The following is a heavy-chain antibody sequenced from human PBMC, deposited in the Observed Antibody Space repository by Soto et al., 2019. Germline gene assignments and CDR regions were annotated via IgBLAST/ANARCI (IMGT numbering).Heavy chain of an antibody. CDR3: ARDQSAFRYFDY. CDR2: IHYSGST. CDR1: GDSISGGDYY. V-gene: IGHV4-30-4*01. J-gene: IGHJ4*03. Sequence: QVQLQESGPGLVKPSETLSLTCSVSGDSISGGDYYWSWIRQPPGEALEWIGHIHYSGSTYYNASLKHRLTLSLDTSKNQFSLNLNSVTAADTAVYYCARDQSAFRYFDYWGQGILVTVSS.